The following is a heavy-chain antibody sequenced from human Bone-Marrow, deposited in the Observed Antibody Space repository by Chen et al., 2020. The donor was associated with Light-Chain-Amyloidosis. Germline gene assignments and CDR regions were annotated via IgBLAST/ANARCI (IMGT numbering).Heavy chain of an antibody. CDR1: GYTFPNDW. V-gene: IGHV5-51*01. Sequence: EVQLEQSGPEVKKPGESLKISCKGSGYTFPNDWIGWVRQMPGKGLEWMGVSSPDDSDARYSPSFEVHVTISADKSITTAYLQWRSLKASDTAMYYCARRRDGYNFDYWGQGTLVTVSS. CDR2: SSPDDSDA. CDR3: ARRRDGYNFDY. D-gene: IGHD5-12*01. J-gene: IGHJ4*02.